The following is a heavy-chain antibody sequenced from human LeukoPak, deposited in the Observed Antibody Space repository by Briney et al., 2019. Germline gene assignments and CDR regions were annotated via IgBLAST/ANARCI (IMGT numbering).Heavy chain of an antibody. D-gene: IGHD4-17*01. CDR1: GFTFSSHW. CDR3: ARVGRLQYGDYVAFDY. V-gene: IGHV3-7*01. Sequence: GGSLRLSCAASGFTFSSHWINWVRQAPGKGLEWVANIKEDGSEKDYVDSVKGRFTISRDNAKNSLYLQMDSLRAEDTAVYYCARVGRLQYGDYVAFDYWGQGALVTVSS. J-gene: IGHJ4*02. CDR2: IKEDGSEK.